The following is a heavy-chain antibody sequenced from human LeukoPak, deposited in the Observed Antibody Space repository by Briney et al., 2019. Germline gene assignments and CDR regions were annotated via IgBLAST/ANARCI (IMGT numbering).Heavy chain of an antibody. J-gene: IGHJ4*02. V-gene: IGHV3-48*01. Sequence: PGGSLRLSCATSGFTFTSHSMNWVRQAPGKGPEWVSFITSSSTTIYYADSVKGRFTISRDNAKNSLYLQMNSLRAEDTAVYYCAKVARSTLLYYFDYWGQGTLVTVSS. CDR2: ITSSSTTI. CDR1: GFTFTSHS. CDR3: AKVARSTLLYYFDY.